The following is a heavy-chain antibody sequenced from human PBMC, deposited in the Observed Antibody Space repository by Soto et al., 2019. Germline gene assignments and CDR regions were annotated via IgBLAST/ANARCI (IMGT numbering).Heavy chain of an antibody. D-gene: IGHD6-19*01. Sequence: EVQLVESGGGLVQPGGSLRLSCAASGFNFSGYWMHWVRQAPGKGLVWVSRINSDGSSTSYADSVKGRFTISRDNAKNTLYLQMNSLRAEDTAVYYCARVPTPTFSGLKSYFDYWGQGTLVTVSS. J-gene: IGHJ4*02. V-gene: IGHV3-74*01. CDR3: ARVPTPTFSGLKSYFDY. CDR2: INSDGSST. CDR1: GFNFSGYW.